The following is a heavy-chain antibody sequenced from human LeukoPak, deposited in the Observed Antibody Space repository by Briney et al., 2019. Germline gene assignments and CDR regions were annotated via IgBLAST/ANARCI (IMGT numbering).Heavy chain of an antibody. CDR3: AKDAPSRYSSGWYLDY. CDR1: GFTFSSYA. V-gene: IGHV3-23*01. D-gene: IGHD6-19*01. Sequence: GGSLRLSCAASGFTFSSYAMSWVRQAPGKGLEWVSAISGSGGSTYYADSVKGRFTISRDNSKNTLYLQMNSLRAKDTAVYYCAKDAPSRYSSGWYLDYWGQGTLVTVSS. CDR2: ISGSGGST. J-gene: IGHJ4*02.